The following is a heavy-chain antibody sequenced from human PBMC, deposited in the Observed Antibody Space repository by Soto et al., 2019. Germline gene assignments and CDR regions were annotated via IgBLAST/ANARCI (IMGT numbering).Heavy chain of an antibody. CDR1: GGSISSYY. CDR2: IYYIGST. Sequence: PSETLSLTCTVSGGSISSYYWSWIRQPPGKGLEWIGYIYYIGSTNYNPSLKSRVTISVDTSKNQFSLKLSSVTAADTAVYYCARVEPADAFDIWGQGTMVTVSS. CDR3: ARVEPADAFDI. J-gene: IGHJ3*02. V-gene: IGHV4-59*01.